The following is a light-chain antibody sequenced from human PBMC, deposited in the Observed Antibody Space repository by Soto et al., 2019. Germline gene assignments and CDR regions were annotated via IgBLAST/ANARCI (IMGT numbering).Light chain of an antibody. CDR1: QSISSY. J-gene: IGKJ1*01. CDR2: AAS. Sequence: DIQMTQSPSSLSASVGDRVTITCRASQSISSYLNWYQQKPGKAPKLLIYAASSLQSGVPSRFSGSGSGTDFTLTIISLQPEDFANYYCQKSYSTPWTFGQGNKVAIK. CDR3: QKSYSTPWT. V-gene: IGKV1-39*01.